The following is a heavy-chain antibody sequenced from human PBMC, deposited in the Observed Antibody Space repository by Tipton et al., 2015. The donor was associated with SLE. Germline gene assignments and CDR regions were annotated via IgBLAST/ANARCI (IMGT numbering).Heavy chain of an antibody. D-gene: IGHD3-10*01. Sequence: GLVKPSQTLSLTCAISGDSVSSNSAAWNWIRQSPSRGLEWLGRTYYRSKWYNDYAVSVKSRITINPDTSKNQFSLPLNSVTPEDTAVYYCARDSPLYGSGSYYYGMDVWGQGTTVTVSS. CDR1: GDSVSSNSAA. CDR3: ARDSPLYGSGSYYYGMDV. J-gene: IGHJ6*02. V-gene: IGHV6-1*01. CDR2: TYYRSKWYN.